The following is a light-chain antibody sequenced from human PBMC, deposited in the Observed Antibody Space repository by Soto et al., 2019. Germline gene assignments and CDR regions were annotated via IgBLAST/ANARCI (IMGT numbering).Light chain of an antibody. CDR2: AAS. Sequence: IQMTQSPSSLSASVGHRVAITCRARQGISTCFAWYQQKPGKVPKLLDYAASTLQSGVPSRFSGSGSGTVFPLTISSLQPEDVVYYCCQRDNSAPFTFGRGTKVDIK. V-gene: IGKV1-27*01. J-gene: IGKJ3*01. CDR3: QRDNSAPFT. CDR1: QGISTC.